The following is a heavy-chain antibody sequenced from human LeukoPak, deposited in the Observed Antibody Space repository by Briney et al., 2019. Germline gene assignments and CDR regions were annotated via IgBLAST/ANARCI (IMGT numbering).Heavy chain of an antibody. D-gene: IGHD5-24*01. CDR1: GFTFSSYA. CDR3: AKRLAGGDGYNLVFDY. V-gene: IGHV3-23*01. Sequence: PGGSLRLSCAASGFTFSSYAMSWVRQAPGKGLEWVSAISGGGDSTYYADSVKGRFTISRDNSKNTLYLQMNSLRAEDTALYYCAKRLAGGDGYNLVFDYWGQGTLVTVSS. J-gene: IGHJ4*02. CDR2: ISGGGDST.